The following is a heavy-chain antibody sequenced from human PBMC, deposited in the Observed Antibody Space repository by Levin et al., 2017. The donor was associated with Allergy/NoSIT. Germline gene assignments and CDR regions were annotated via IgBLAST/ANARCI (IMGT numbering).Heavy chain of an antibody. J-gene: IGHJ4*02. V-gene: IGHV3-23*01. D-gene: IGHD6-19*01. Sequence: GESLKISCTASGFTFSNFAMTWVRQAPGKGLEWVSTISVYGDTTHYADSVKGRFTISRDNSRNTLYLQMNSLRAEDTAVYYCANQAWQRDQQWTEVSLDYWGQGTLVTVSS. CDR2: ISVYGDTT. CDR1: GFTFSNFA. CDR3: ANQAWQRDQQWTEVSLDY.